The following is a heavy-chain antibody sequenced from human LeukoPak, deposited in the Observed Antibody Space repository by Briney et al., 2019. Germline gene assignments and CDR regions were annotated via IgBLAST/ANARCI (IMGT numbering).Heavy chain of an antibody. CDR2: SYYSGST. Sequence: SETLSLTCTVSGGSISSSSYYWGWIRQPPGKGLEWVGSSYYSGSTYYNPSLQSRVTISVDTSKNHFSLKLSSVTAADTAVYYCARQGDYFDYWGQGTLVTVSS. J-gene: IGHJ4*02. CDR3: ARQGDYFDY. CDR1: GGSISSSSYY. V-gene: IGHV4-39*01.